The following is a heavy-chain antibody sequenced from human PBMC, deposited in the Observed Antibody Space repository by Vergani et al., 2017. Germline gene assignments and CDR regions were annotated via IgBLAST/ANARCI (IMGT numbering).Heavy chain of an antibody. CDR3: ARRVVVVD. V-gene: IGHV3-53*01. J-gene: IGHJ4*02. CDR1: GFTVSSNY. D-gene: IGHD2-15*01. CDR2: IYSGGST. Sequence: EVQLVESGGGFIQPGGSLRLSCAASGFTVSSNYMSWVRQAPGKGLEWVSVIYSGGSTYNSDSVKGRFTITRDNSKNPLYLQMNSLRAEDTAVYYCARRVVVVDWGQGTLVTVSS.